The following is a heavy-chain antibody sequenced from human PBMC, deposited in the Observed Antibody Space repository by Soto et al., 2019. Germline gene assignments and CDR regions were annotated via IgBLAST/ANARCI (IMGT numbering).Heavy chain of an antibody. D-gene: IGHD2-2*01. V-gene: IGHV3-74*01. J-gene: IGHJ4*02. CDR2: INSDGSST. CDR3: AKSLSAIPGDS. Sequence: GGSLRLSCAASGFTFSSYWMHWVRQAPGKGLVWVSRINSDGSSTSYAGSVKGRFTISRDNAKNSLYLQMTSLRAEDTAVYHCAKSLSAIPGDSWGQGTLVTVSS. CDR1: GFTFSSYW.